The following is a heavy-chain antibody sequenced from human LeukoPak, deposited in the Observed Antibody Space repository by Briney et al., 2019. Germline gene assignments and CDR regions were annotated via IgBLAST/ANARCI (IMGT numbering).Heavy chain of an antibody. CDR1: GGTFINYA. CDR3: ARDRFDY. CDR2: INPSGGST. Sequence: ASVKVSCKASGGTFINYAITWVRQGPGQGLEWMGIINPSGGSTSYAQKFQGRVTMTRDTSTSTVYMELSSLRSEDTAVYYCARDRFDYWGQGTLVTVSS. V-gene: IGHV1-46*01. J-gene: IGHJ4*02.